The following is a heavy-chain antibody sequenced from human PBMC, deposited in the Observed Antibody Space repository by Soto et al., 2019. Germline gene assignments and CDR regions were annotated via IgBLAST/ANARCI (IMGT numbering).Heavy chain of an antibody. CDR3: ASRDGYNKSPFDY. J-gene: IGHJ4*02. D-gene: IGHD5-12*01. CDR2: ISSSSSYI. CDR1: GLTISNYA. V-gene: IGHV3-21*01. Sequence: GSLRLSCAASGLTISNYAMSWVRQAPGKGLEWVSSISSSSSYIYYADSVKGRFTISRDNAKNSLYLQMNSLRAEDTAVYYCASRDGYNKSPFDYWGQGTLVTVS.